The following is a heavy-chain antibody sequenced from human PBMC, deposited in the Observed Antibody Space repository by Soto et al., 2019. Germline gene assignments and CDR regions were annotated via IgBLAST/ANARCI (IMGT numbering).Heavy chain of an antibody. D-gene: IGHD1-26*01. CDR1: GGSFSGYY. V-gene: IGHV4-34*01. J-gene: IGHJ4*02. CDR3: ARVAWEYPIPFVDY. Sequence: SETLSLTCAVYGGSFSGYYWSWIRQPPGKGLEWIGEINHSGSTNYNPSLKSRVTISVDTSKNQFSLKLSSVTAADTAVYYCARVAWEYPIPFVDYWGQGTLVTVSS. CDR2: INHSGST.